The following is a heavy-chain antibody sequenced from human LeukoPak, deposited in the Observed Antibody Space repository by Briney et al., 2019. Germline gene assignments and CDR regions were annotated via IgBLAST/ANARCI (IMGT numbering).Heavy chain of an antibody. J-gene: IGHJ4*02. Sequence: SGGSLRLSCAASGFTFSNARMSWVRQAPGKGLEWVGRIKSKTDGGTTDYAAPVKGRFTISRDDSKNTLYLQMNSLKTEDTALYYCTTGTWIQLWLADYWGQGTLVTVSS. V-gene: IGHV3-15*01. CDR2: IKSKTDGGTT. D-gene: IGHD5-18*01. CDR3: TTGTWIQLWLADY. CDR1: GFTFSNAR.